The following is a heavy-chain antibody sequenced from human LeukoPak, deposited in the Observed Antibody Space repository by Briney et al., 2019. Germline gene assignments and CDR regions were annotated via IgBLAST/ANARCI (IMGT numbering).Heavy chain of an antibody. CDR3: ARGARFGELLGWFDP. V-gene: IGHV4-34*01. Sequence: SETLSLTCAVYGGSFSGYYWSWIRQPPGKGLEWIGEINHSGSTNYNPSLKSRVTISVDTSKNQFSLKLSSVTAADTAVYYCARGARFGELLGWFDPWGQGTLVTVSP. D-gene: IGHD3-10*01. CDR1: GGSFSGYY. CDR2: INHSGST. J-gene: IGHJ5*02.